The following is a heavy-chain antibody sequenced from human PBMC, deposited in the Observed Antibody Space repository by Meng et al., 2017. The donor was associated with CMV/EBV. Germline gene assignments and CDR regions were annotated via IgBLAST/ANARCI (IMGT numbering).Heavy chain of an antibody. Sequence: VSRGRYYWSWMRPPPGNGLEWIGYIYYSGSTNYNPSLKSQVTISVDTSKNQFSLKLSSVTAADTAVYYCARVRGDIVVVPATNRFDPWGQGTLVTVSS. V-gene: IGHV4-61*01. CDR3: ARVRGDIVVVPATNRFDP. D-gene: IGHD2-2*01. CDR2: IYYSGST. CDR1: VSRGRYY. J-gene: IGHJ5*02.